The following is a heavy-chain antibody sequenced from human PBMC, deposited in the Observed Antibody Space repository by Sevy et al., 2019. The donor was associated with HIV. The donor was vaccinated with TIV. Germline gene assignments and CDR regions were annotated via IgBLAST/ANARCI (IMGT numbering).Heavy chain of an antibody. Sequence: SGPTLVKPTQTLTLTCTFSGFSLSTSGVGVGWIRQPPGKALEWLALIYWDDDKRYSPSLKSRLTITKDTSKNQVVLTMTNMDPVDTATYYCAHSYGFSSSWYGGGAEYFQHWGQCTLVTVSS. CDR2: IYWDDDK. J-gene: IGHJ1*01. CDR1: GFSLSTSGVG. CDR3: AHSYGFSSSWYGGGAEYFQH. D-gene: IGHD6-13*01. V-gene: IGHV2-5*02.